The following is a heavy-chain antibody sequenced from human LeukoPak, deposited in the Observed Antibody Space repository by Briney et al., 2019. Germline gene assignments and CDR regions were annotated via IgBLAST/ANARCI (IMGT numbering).Heavy chain of an antibody. V-gene: IGHV1-24*01. J-gene: IGHJ4*02. D-gene: IGHD5-12*01. CDR3: ATDPRGYSGPDY. CDR2: FDPEDGET. Sequence: ASVKVSCKVSGYTLTELSMHWVRQAPGKGLEWMGGFDPEDGETIYAQKFQGRVTMTEDTSTDTAYVELSSLRSEDTAVYYCATDPRGYSGPDYWGQGTLVTVSS. CDR1: GYTLTELS.